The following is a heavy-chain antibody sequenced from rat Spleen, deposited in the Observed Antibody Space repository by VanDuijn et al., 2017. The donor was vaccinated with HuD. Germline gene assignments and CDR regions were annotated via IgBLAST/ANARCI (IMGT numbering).Heavy chain of an antibody. CDR1: GFTFSNYY. V-gene: IGHV5-25*01. CDR2: ISTGNGNT. CDR3: ARRHYGYTDYFDY. Sequence: EVQLVESGGGLVQPGRSMKLSCAASGFTFSNYYMAWVRQAPPKGLEWVASISTGNGNTYYRDSVKGRFTISRDNAKNTLYLQMDSRRSEDTATYYCARRHYGYTDYFDYWGQGVMVTVSS. D-gene: IGHD1-9*01. J-gene: IGHJ2*01.